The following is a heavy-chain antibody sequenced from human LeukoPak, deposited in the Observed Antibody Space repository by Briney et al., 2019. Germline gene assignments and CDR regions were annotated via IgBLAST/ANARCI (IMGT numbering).Heavy chain of an antibody. CDR3: TARPLYCSGGSCYSARNSYGIDV. Sequence: PGGSLRLSCAASGFTFSGSAMHWVRQASGKGLEWVGRIRSKANSYATAYAASVKGRFTISRDDSKNTAYLQMNSLKTEDTAVYYCTARPLYCSGGSCYSARNSYGIDVWGQGTTVTVSS. J-gene: IGHJ6*02. CDR2: IRSKANSYAT. V-gene: IGHV3-73*01. D-gene: IGHD2-15*01. CDR1: GFTFSGSA.